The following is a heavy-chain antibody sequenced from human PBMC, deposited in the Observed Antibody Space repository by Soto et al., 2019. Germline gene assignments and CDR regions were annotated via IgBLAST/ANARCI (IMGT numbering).Heavy chain of an antibody. CDR2: FDPEDGET. D-gene: IGHD6-13*01. Sequence: QVQLVQSGAEVKKPGASVKVSCKVSGYTLTELSMHWVRQAPGKGLEWMGGFDPEDGETIYAKKFQGRVTMNAEACTPTVXMKLRGLRSEDTAVYYCATSIAAAGLEPYYYGMDVWGQGTTVTVSS. V-gene: IGHV1-24*01. J-gene: IGHJ6*02. CDR1: GYTLTELS. CDR3: ATSIAAAGLEPYYYGMDV.